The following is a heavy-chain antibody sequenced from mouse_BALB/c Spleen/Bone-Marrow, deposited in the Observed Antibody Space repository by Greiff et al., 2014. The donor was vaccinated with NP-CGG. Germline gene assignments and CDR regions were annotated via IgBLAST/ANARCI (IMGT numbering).Heavy chain of an antibody. CDR3: ARDCYGSSYAIDY. CDR2: INSNGGST. J-gene: IGHJ4*01. Sequence: DVQLVESGGGLVQPGGSLKLSCAASGFTFSSYCMSWVRQTPDQSLELVATINSNGGSTYYPDSVKGRFTISRDNATNTLYLQMRSRKSEDTAMDYCARDCYGSSYAIDYWGQGTSVTVSS. D-gene: IGHD1-1*01. V-gene: IGHV5-6-3*01. CDR1: GFTFSSYC.